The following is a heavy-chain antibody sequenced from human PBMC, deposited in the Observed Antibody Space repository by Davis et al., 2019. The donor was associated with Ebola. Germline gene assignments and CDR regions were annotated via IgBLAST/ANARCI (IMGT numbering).Heavy chain of an antibody. V-gene: IGHV3-74*03. CDR1: GFSFNTYV. CDR3: VRDDGDFGIDS. CDR2: IERDGSKT. D-gene: IGHD4-17*01. J-gene: IGHJ4*02. Sequence: GESLKISCAASGFSFNTYVMHWVRQAPGKGLVWVSRIERDGSKTLDAAAVRGRFIMSRDNAKNTLYLQMNSLRVEDTAIYYCVRDDGDFGIDSWGQGTLVSVSS.